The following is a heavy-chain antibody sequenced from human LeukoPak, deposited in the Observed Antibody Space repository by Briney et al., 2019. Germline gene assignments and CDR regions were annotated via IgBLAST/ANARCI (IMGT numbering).Heavy chain of an antibody. J-gene: IGHJ5*02. D-gene: IGHD6-13*01. Sequence: GESLKISCKGSGYSFTSYWISWVRQMPGKGLEWMGRIDPSDSYTNYSPSFQGHVTISADKSISTAYQQWSSLKASDTAMYYCARHVSYSSSWYAGHNWFDPWGQGTLVTVSS. V-gene: IGHV5-10-1*01. CDR2: IDPSDSYT. CDR1: GYSFTSYW. CDR3: ARHVSYSSSWYAGHNWFDP.